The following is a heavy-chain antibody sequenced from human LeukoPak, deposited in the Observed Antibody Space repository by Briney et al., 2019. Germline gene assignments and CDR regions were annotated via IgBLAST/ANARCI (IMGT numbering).Heavy chain of an antibody. J-gene: IGHJ4*02. CDR3: ARGRWSSGSQKGFDY. V-gene: IGHV4-59*01. CDR2: IYYTGSI. CDR1: GGFISSYY. Sequence: SETLSLTCTVSGGFISSYYWSWIRQPPGKGLEWIGYIYYTGSINYNPSLKSRVTISVDTSKSRFSLKLTSVTAADTAMYYCARGRWSSGSQKGFDYWGQGTLVTVSS. D-gene: IGHD6-19*01.